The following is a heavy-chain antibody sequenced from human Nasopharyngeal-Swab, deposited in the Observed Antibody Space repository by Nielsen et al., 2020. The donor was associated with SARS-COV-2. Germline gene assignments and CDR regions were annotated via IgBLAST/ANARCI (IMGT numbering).Heavy chain of an antibody. CDR3: ARYCSTTSCPRGFDY. CDR1: GFTFSRYW. D-gene: IGHD2-2*01. V-gene: IGHV3-7*01. Sequence: GGSLRLSCAASGFTFSRYWMSWVRQAPGKGLEWVAHIKQSGSGQYYVDSVKGRFTISRDNAKNSLSLQMNSLRAEDTAVSYCARYCSTTSCPRGFDYWGQGTLVTVSS. CDR2: IKQSGSGQ. J-gene: IGHJ4*02.